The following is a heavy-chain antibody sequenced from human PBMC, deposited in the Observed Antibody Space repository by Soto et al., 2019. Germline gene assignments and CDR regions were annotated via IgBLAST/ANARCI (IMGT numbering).Heavy chain of an antibody. CDR3: AKVRYSSPMGYYYGMDV. V-gene: IGHV1-69*13. CDR2: IIPIFGTA. D-gene: IGHD6-19*01. CDR1: RVAFSRFI. Sequence: SVKVSCKASRVAFSRFIVTWVRQAPGLGLEWVGGIIPIFGTANYAQKFQGRVTITADESTSTSYMEVNNLRSEDTAVYYCAKVRYSSPMGYYYGMDVWGQGTTVTASS. J-gene: IGHJ6*02.